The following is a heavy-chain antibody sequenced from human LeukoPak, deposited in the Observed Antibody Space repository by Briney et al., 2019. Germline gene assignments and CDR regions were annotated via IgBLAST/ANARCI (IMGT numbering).Heavy chain of an antibody. CDR3: AGLVGRYSSGLYYYYFDY. Sequence: SEALSLTCTVSGDSINSLDLWSWVRQPPGKGLEWIGEMYLSGTTHSNPSVKSRVTISIDKSKNQFFLNLSSVTVADTAVYYCAGLVGRYSSGLYYYYFDYWGQGTLVTVSS. J-gene: IGHJ4*02. D-gene: IGHD3-22*01. CDR1: GDSINSLDL. CDR2: MYLSGTT. V-gene: IGHV4-4*02.